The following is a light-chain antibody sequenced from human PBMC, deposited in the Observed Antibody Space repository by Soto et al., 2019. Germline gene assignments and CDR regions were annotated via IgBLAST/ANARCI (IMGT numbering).Light chain of an antibody. CDR2: RTN. V-gene: IGLV8-61*01. CDR3: VLYMGSGIWV. Sequence: QTVVTQEPSFSVSPGGTVTLTCGLSSGSVSTSYYPSWYQQTPGQSPRTLIYRTNTRSSGVPDRFSGSILGNKAALTITGAQADDEYDYYCVLYMGSGIWVFGGGTKLTVL. J-gene: IGLJ3*02. CDR1: SGSVSTSYY.